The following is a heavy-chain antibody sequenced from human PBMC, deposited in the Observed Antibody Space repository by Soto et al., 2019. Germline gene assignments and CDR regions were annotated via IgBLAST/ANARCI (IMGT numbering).Heavy chain of an antibody. V-gene: IGHV1-8*01. CDR3: ARGSQATVDH. D-gene: IGHD4-4*01. CDR1: GYSFTSLH. CDR2: MNPHSGDT. J-gene: IGHJ4*02. Sequence: ASVKVSCKASGYSFTSLHVNWVRQAAGQGLEWIGWMNPHSGDTGYAQKFQGRVTMTRDISLTTAYLELRSLTSEDTAVYFCARGSQATVDHWGQGTLVSVSS.